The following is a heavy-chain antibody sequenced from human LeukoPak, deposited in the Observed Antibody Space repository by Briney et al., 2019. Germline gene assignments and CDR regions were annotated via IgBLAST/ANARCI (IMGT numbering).Heavy chain of an antibody. CDR1: RFTFSSYG. Sequence: QPGGSLRLSCAASRFTFSSYGMHWVRQAPGKGLEWVSYISSSSSTIYYADSVKGRFTISRDNAKNSLYLQMNSLRAEDTAVYYCALLGLDSGGYYYDYVDSWGQGTLVTVSS. CDR3: ALLGLDSGGYYYDYVDS. V-gene: IGHV3-48*01. D-gene: IGHD3-22*01. J-gene: IGHJ4*02. CDR2: ISSSSSTI.